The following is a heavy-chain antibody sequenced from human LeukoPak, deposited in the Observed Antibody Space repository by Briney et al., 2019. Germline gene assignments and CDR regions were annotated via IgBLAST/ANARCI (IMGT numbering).Heavy chain of an antibody. D-gene: IGHD2-2*01. V-gene: IGHV3-30*02. CDR1: GFTFSSYG. Sequence: PGRSLRLSCAASGFTFSSYGMHWVRQAPAKGLEWVAFIRYDGSNKYYADSVKGRFTISRDNSKNTLYLQMNSLRAEDTAVYYCAKGPCSSTSCLFDYWGQGTLVTVSS. CDR3: AKGPCSSTSCLFDY. CDR2: IRYDGSNK. J-gene: IGHJ4*02.